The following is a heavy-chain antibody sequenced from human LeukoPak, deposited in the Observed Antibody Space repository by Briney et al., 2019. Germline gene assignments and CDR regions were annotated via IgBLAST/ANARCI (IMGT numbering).Heavy chain of an antibody. CDR3: ARLNSGYYY. V-gene: IGHV5-51*01. CDR1: GYSFTSYW. J-gene: IGHJ4*02. CDR2: IYPGDSDT. D-gene: IGHD5-12*01. Sequence: GESLKIPCKGSGYSFTSYWIGWVRQMPGKGLECMGIIYPGDSDTRYSPSFQGQVTISADKSINTAYLQWNSLKASDSAMYYCARLNSGYYYWGQGTLVTVSS.